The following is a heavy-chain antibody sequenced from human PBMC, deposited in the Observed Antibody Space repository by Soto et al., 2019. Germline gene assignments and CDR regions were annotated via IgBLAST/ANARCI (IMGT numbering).Heavy chain of an antibody. Sequence: GESLKISCKGSGYSFTSYWISWVRQMPGKGLEWMGIIYPGDSDTRYSPSFQGQVTISADKSISTAYLQWSSLKASDTAMYYCARISNRIAVAGAFWFDPWGQGTLVTVSS. CDR1: GYSFTSYW. CDR2: IYPGDSDT. D-gene: IGHD6-19*01. V-gene: IGHV5-51*01. CDR3: ARISNRIAVAGAFWFDP. J-gene: IGHJ5*02.